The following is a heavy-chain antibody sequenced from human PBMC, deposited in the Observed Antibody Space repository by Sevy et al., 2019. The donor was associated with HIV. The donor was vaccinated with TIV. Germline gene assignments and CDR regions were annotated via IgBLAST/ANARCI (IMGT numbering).Heavy chain of an antibody. CDR2: IDWDDDK. CDR1: GFSLSTSGMC. Sequence: SGPTLVKPTQTLTLTCTFSGFSLSTSGMCVSWIRQPPGKALEWLALIDWDDDKYYSTSLKTRLTISKDTSKNQVVLTMTNMDPVDTATYYCARSRYYYGSGTSAPPNYYYYGMDVWGQGTTVTVSS. D-gene: IGHD3-10*01. CDR3: ARSRYYYGSGTSAPPNYYYYGMDV. V-gene: IGHV2-70*01. J-gene: IGHJ6*02.